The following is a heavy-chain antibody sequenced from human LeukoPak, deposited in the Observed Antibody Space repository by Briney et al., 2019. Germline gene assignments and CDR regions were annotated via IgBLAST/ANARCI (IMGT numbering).Heavy chain of an antibody. CDR2: IYYSGST. J-gene: IGHJ5*02. Sequence: SETLSLTCTVSGGSISSYYWSWIRQPPGKGLEWIGYIYYSGSTNYNPSLKSRVTISVDTSKNLFSLKLSSVTAADTAVYYCARHSSSWYNWFDPWGQGTLVTVSS. CDR1: GGSISSYY. D-gene: IGHD6-13*01. CDR3: ARHSSSWYNWFDP. V-gene: IGHV4-59*01.